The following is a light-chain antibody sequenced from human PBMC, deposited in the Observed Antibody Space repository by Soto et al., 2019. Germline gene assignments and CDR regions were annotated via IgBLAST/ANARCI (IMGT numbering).Light chain of an antibody. J-gene: IGLJ2*01. CDR3: CSYAGTYTYVV. CDR2: DVS. V-gene: IGLV2-11*01. Sequence: QSVLTQPRSVSGSPGQSVTISCTGTSSDVGGYNYVSWYQQHPDKPPKLMIYDVSKRPSGVPDRFSGSKSDNTASLTISGLQADDEADYYCCSYAGTYTYVVFGGGTKLTVL. CDR1: SSDVGGYNY.